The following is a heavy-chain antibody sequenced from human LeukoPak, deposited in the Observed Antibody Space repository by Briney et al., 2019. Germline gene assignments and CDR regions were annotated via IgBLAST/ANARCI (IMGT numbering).Heavy chain of an antibody. CDR3: ASQGGLAYCGGDCFADAFDI. CDR1: GYTFTSYD. V-gene: IGHV1-8*01. Sequence: ASVKVSCKASGYTFTSYDINWVRQATGQGLEWMGWMNPNSGNTGYAQKFQGRVTMTRNTSISTAYMELSSLRSEDTAVYYCASQGGLAYCGGDCFADAFDIWGQGTMVTVSS. J-gene: IGHJ3*02. D-gene: IGHD2-21*01. CDR2: MNPNSGNT.